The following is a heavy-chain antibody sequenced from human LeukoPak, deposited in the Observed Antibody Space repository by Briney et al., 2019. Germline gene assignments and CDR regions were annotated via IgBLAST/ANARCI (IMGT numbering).Heavy chain of an antibody. V-gene: IGHV3-74*01. CDR2: ITSDGSST. Sequence: GGSLRLSCAASGFTFSSYWMHWVRQAPGKGLVWVSRITSDGSSTSYADSVKGRFTISRDSAKNTLYLQMNSLRAEDTAVYYCARSNSHAFDIWGQGTMVTVSS. CDR3: ARSNSHAFDI. CDR1: GFTFSSYW. J-gene: IGHJ3*02.